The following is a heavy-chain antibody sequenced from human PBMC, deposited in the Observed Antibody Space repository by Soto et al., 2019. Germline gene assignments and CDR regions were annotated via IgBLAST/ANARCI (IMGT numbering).Heavy chain of an antibody. CDR2: INYSGRT. CDR1: SCSISIYY. V-gene: IGHV4-59*01. D-gene: IGHD7-27*01. J-gene: IGHJ4*02. CDR3: ARRGGPQLGIVGIVDF. Sequence: PSETLSLTCTVSSCSISIYYWTWIRQPPGKGLEWIGHINYSGRTNYNPSFKSRVTISVDTSKNQFSLKLSSVTAADTAVYYCARRGGPQLGIVGIVDFWGPGTLVTVSS.